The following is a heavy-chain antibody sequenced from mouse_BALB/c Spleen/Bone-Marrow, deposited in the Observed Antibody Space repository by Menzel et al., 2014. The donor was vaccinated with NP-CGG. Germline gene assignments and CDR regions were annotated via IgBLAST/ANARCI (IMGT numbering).Heavy chain of an antibody. CDR2: INPYNGDT. Sequence: VQLQQSGPELVKPGASVKISCKASGYSFTGYFMNWVMQSYGKSLEWIGRINPYNGDTFYNQKFKGKAILTVDKSSSTAHMELRSLASEDSAVYYCARGDYRFDEGYFDCWGQGTSLTVSS. D-gene: IGHD2-14*01. V-gene: IGHV1-20*02. J-gene: IGHJ2*02. CDR3: ARGDYRFDEGYFDC. CDR1: GYSFTGYF.